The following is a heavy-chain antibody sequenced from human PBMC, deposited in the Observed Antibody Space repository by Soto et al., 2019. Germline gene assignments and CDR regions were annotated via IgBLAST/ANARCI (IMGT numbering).Heavy chain of an antibody. CDR3: ARRRGGFAGGNYYYYMDV. CDR2: IIPIFGTA. Sequence: SVKVSCKASGGTFSSYAISWVRQAPGQGLEWMGGIIPIFGTANYAQKFQGRVTITADESTSTAYMELSSLRSDDTAVYYCARRRGGFAGGNYYYYMDVWGKGTTVTVS. D-gene: IGHD3-16*01. V-gene: IGHV1-69*13. J-gene: IGHJ6*03. CDR1: GGTFSSYA.